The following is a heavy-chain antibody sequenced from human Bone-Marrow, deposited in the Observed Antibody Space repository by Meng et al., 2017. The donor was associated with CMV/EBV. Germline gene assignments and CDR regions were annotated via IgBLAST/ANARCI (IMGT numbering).Heavy chain of an antibody. V-gene: IGHV4-38-2*02. CDR1: GYSISSGYY. D-gene: IGHD3-22*01. J-gene: IGHJ4*02. CDR2: IYHSGST. Sequence: SETLSLTCTVSGYSISSGYYWGWIRQPPGKGLEWIGSIYHSGSTYYNPSLKSRVTISVDTSKNQFSLKLSSVTAADTAVYYCARILYDSSGYPEYWGQGTRVHGAS. CDR3: ARILYDSSGYPEY.